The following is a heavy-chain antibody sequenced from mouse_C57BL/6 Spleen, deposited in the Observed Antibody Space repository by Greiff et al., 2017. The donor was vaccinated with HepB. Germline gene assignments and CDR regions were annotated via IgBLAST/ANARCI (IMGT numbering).Heavy chain of an antibody. CDR3: AREGVTTVGAMDY. CDR1: GYTFTSYW. J-gene: IGHJ4*01. CDR2: IDPSDSET. Sequence: VKLQQPGAKLVRPGSSVKLSCKASGYTFTSYWMHWVKQRPIQGLEWIGNIDPSDSETHYNQKFKDKATLTVDKSSSTAYMQLSSLTSEDSAVYYCAREGVTTVGAMDYWGQGTSVTVSS. V-gene: IGHV1-52*01. D-gene: IGHD1-1*01.